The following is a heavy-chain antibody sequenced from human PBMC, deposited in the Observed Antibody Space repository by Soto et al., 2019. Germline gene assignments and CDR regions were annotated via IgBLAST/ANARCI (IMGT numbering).Heavy chain of an antibody. CDR1: GFTFNKHA. CDR3: GRAAGGIKVISAFVH. D-gene: IGHD2-21*01. V-gene: IGHV3-23*01. Sequence: GGSLRLSCVASGFTFNKHALAWVRQAPGKGPEWVSAISGSGSSTYDSDSVKGWFTISRDNSNDTLYLQMKSLGAKDTVKSSCGRAAGGIKVISAFVHGGQGTPVTVFS. J-gene: IGHJ4*02. CDR2: ISGSGSST.